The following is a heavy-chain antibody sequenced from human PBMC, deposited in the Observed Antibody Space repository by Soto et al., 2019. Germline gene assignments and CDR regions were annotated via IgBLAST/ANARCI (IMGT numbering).Heavy chain of an antibody. CDR2: ISGSGDST. J-gene: IGHJ4*02. CDR3: ARRGSGSYYDY. V-gene: IGHV3-23*01. CDR1: GFTFSSYA. Sequence: EVPLLESGGGLVQPGGSLRLSCAASGFTFSSYAMRWVRQAPGKGLEWVSAISGSGDSTYYADSVKGRFTTSRDNSKNTLYLQMNSLRAEDTAVYSCARRGSGSYYDYWGQGTLVTVSS. D-gene: IGHD1-26*01.